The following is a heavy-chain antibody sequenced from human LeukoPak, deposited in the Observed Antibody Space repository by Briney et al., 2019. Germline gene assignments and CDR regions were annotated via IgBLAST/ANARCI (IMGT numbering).Heavy chain of an antibody. V-gene: IGHV3-48*03. CDR1: GFTFSSYE. CDR3: AELGITMIGGV. D-gene: IGHD3-10*02. CDR2: ISSSGSTI. J-gene: IGHJ6*03. Sequence: GGSLRLSCAASGFTFSSYEMNWVRQAPGKGLEWVSYISSSGSTIYYADSVKGRFTISRDNATNSLYLQMNSLRAEDTAVYYCAELGITMIGGVWGKGTTVTVSS.